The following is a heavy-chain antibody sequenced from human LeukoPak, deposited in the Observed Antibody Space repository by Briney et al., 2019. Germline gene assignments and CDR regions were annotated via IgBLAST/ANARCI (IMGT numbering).Heavy chain of an antibody. CDR1: GGSISSYY. D-gene: IGHD3-3*01. Sequence: PSETLSLTCTVSGGSISSYYWSWLRQPPGQGLEWIGYIYYSGSTNYNPSLKSRVTISVDTSKNQFSLKLSSVTAADTAVYYCARSGIDFWSGYSQFDYWGQGTLVTVSS. V-gene: IGHV4-59*01. CDR2: IYYSGST. CDR3: ARSGIDFWSGYSQFDY. J-gene: IGHJ4*02.